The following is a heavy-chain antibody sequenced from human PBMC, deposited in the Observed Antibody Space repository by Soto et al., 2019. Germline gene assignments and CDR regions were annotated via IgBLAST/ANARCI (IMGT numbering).Heavy chain of an antibody. V-gene: IGHV4-39*02. CDR3: AGRRAPGDIEDWTTYGSVPVDV. CDR1: GVSISSSDYF. Sequence: QLQLQESGPGLVKPSETLSLTCTVSGVSISSSDYFWGWIRQPPGKGLEWLGTISSTGSAYYNPSRQSRVGINIDSSPYPFSLKQTSVTATHTAVYYCAGRRAPGDIEDWTTYGSVPVDVWGQGTLVTVSS. J-gene: IGHJ4*02. CDR2: ISSTGSA. D-gene: IGHD3-10*01.